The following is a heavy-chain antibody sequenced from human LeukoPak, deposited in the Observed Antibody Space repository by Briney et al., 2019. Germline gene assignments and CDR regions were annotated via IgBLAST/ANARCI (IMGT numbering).Heavy chain of an antibody. J-gene: IGHJ4*02. Sequence: GGSLRLSCAASGFTVSSNYMSWVRQAPGKGLQWVSVIYSGGSTYYADSVKGRFTISRDNSKNTLYLQMNSLRAEDTAVYYCARVNSARGALDYWGQGTLVTVSS. CDR2: IYSGGST. D-gene: IGHD3-10*01. CDR1: GFTVSSNY. CDR3: ARVNSARGALDY. V-gene: IGHV3-53*01.